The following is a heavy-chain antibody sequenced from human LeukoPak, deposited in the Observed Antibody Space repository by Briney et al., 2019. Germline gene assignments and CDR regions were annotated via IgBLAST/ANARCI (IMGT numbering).Heavy chain of an antibody. V-gene: IGHV1-18*01. Sequence: ASVKVSCKASGYTFTSYSISWVRQAPGQGLEWMGWISAYNGNTNYAQKLQGRVTMTTDTSTSTAYMELRSLRSDDTAVYYCARVSSNWYYFDYWGQGTLVTVSS. CDR3: ARVSSNWYYFDY. D-gene: IGHD1-1*01. CDR1: GYTFTSYS. J-gene: IGHJ4*02. CDR2: ISAYNGNT.